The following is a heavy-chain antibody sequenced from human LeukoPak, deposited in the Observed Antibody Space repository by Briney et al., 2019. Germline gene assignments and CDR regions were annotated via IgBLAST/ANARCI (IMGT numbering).Heavy chain of an antibody. CDR1: GFTFSSYS. V-gene: IGHV3-21*01. D-gene: IGHD2-2*02. CDR3: ARGPIPDY. J-gene: IGHJ4*02. Sequence: GGSLRLSCAASGFTFSSYSMNWVRQAPGKGLEWVSSISGTSTSIYYADSVKGRFTISRDNAKNSLYLQMNSLRAEDTAVYYCARGPIPDYWGQGTLVTVSS. CDR2: ISGTSTSI.